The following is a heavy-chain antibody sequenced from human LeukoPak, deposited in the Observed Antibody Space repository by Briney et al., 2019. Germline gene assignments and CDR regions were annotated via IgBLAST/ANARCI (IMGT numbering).Heavy chain of an antibody. Sequence: ASVKVSCKASGYTFTGYYIHWVRQAPGQGLEWMAWINPDSGDSYSAPKFQGRVTMTRDASISTASMEVSWLSSDDTAVYYCATGVATAFTYWGQGTLVTVSS. D-gene: IGHD5-12*01. CDR3: ATGVATAFTY. CDR2: INPDSGDS. J-gene: IGHJ4*02. CDR1: GYTFTGYY. V-gene: IGHV1-2*02.